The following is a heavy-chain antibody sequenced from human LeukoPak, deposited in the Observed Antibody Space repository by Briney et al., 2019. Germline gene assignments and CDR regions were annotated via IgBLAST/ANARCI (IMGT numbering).Heavy chain of an antibody. CDR1: GFTFSSYW. V-gene: IGHV3-74*01. Sequence: GGSLRLSCAASGFTFSSYWMHWVRQAPGKGLVWVSVSRMNSDVSSRSYADSVKGRFTISKDNAKNTLYLQMNSLRAEDTAVYYCAREYRSGDFDYWGQGTLVTVSS. CDR3: AREYRSGDFDY. D-gene: IGHD3-10*01. CDR2: MNSDVSSR. J-gene: IGHJ4*02.